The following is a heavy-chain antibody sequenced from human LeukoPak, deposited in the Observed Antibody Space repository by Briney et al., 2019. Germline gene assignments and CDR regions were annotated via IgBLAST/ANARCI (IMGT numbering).Heavy chain of an antibody. CDR2: IYHSGST. Sequence: PSETLSLTCAVSGGSISSGGYSWSWLRQPPGKGLEWIGYIYHSGSTYYNPSLKSRVTISVDRSKDQFSLKLSSVTAADTAVYYCARGHLADYGSGSSFDYWGQGTLVTVSS. V-gene: IGHV4-30-2*01. CDR3: ARGHLADYGSGSSFDY. D-gene: IGHD3-10*01. CDR1: GGSISSGGYS. J-gene: IGHJ4*02.